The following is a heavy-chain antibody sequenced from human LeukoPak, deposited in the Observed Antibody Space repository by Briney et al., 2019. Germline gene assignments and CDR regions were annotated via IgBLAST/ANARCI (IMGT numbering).Heavy chain of an antibody. CDR1: GFTFNTYG. J-gene: IGHJ4*02. V-gene: IGHV3-30*02. D-gene: IGHD6-19*01. Sequence: GGSLRLSCAASGFTFNTYGMHWVRQAPGKGLEWVTFIRYDGSDKYYAESVKGRFTISRDNSKNTLYLQMNSLRAEDTAVYYCAMGPSGYSSGWFYYFDSWGQGTLVAVSS. CDR2: IRYDGSDK. CDR3: AMGPSGYSSGWFYYFDS.